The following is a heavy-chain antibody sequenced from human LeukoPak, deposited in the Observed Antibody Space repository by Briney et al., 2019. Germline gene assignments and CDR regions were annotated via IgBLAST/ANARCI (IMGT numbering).Heavy chain of an antibody. V-gene: IGHV3-21*01. CDR2: ISSSSYI. CDR3: AGTYYGGD. D-gene: IGHD1-26*01. Sequence: GESLRLSCAASGFTFSTYDMIWVRQAPGKGLEWVSSISSSSYIYYADSVKGRFTISRDNAKNSLSLQMNSLRAEDTALYYCAGTYYGGDWGQGTLVTVSS. J-gene: IGHJ4*02. CDR1: GFTFSTYD.